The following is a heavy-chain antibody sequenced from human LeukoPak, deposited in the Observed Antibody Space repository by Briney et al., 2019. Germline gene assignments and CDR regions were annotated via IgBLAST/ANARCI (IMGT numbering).Heavy chain of an antibody. J-gene: IGHJ4*02. CDR2: INPNSGGT. D-gene: IGHD3-9*01. CDR3: ARPVRYFDWLLLFDY. CDR1: GYTFTGYY. Sequence: ASVKVSCKASGYTFTGYYMHWVRQAPGQGLEWMGWINPNSGGTNYAQKFQGRVTMTRDTSISTAYMELSRLRSDDTAVYYCARPVRYFDWLLLFDYWGQGTLVTVSS. V-gene: IGHV1-2*02.